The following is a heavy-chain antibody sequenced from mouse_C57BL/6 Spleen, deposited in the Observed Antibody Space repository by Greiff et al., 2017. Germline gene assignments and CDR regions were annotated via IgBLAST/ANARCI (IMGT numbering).Heavy chain of an antibody. V-gene: IGHV1-81*01. J-gene: IGHJ3*01. Sequence: QVQLQQSGAELARPGASVKLSCKASGYTFTSYGISWVKQRTGQGLEWIGEIYPRSGNTYYNEKFKGKATLTADKSSSTAYMELRSLTSEDSAVYFCAEDLDGFAYWGQGTLVTVSA. CDR1: GYTFTSYG. CDR3: AEDLDGFAY. CDR2: IYPRSGNT.